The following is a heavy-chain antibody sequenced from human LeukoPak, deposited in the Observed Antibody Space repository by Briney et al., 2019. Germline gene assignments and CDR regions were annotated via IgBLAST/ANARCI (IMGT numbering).Heavy chain of an antibody. D-gene: IGHD2-21*02. CDR3: ARGGGGIIVVVTAGAFDT. Sequence: GGSLRLSCAASGFTFSSYSMNWVRQAPGKGLEWVSSISSSSSYIYYADSVKGRFTISRDNAKNSLYLQMNSLRAEDTAVYYCARGGGGIIVVVTAGAFDTWGQGTMVTVSS. J-gene: IGHJ3*02. CDR1: GFTFSSYS. V-gene: IGHV3-21*04. CDR2: ISSSSSYI.